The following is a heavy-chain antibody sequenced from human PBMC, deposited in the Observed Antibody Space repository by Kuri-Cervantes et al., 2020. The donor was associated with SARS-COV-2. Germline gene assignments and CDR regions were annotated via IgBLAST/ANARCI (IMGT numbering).Heavy chain of an antibody. V-gene: IGHV4-4*07. CDR2: VYSSGGT. D-gene: IGHD2/OR15-2a*01. CDR3: ARGILGDDSIHYGMDV. Sequence: SETLSLTCTLSGGSIRGYYWSWIRQSAGKGLEFIGRVYSSGGTNYNPSLESRVTMPIDTAKNQVSLRLTSVTAADTAVYYCARGILGDDSIHYGMDVWGQGTSVTVSS. CDR1: GGSIRGYY. J-gene: IGHJ6*02.